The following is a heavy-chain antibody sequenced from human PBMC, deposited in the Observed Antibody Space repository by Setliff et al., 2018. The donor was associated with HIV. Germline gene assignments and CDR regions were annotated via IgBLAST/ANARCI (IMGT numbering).Heavy chain of an antibody. Sequence: ASVKVSCKASGGTFSSYAISWVRQAPGQGLEWMGGVIPIFGTANYAQKFQGRVTITADESTSTAYMELSSLRSEDTAVYYCALPAAIRRQYPEDAFDIWGQGTMVTVSS. D-gene: IGHD2-2*01. J-gene: IGHJ3*02. CDR1: GGTFSSYA. V-gene: IGHV1-69*13. CDR2: VIPIFGTA. CDR3: ALPAAIRRQYPEDAFDI.